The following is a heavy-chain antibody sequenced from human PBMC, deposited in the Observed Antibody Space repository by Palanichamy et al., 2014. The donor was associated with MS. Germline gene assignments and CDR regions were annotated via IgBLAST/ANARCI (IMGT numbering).Heavy chain of an antibody. D-gene: IGHD5-18*01. CDR1: GFSFSSYW. CDR3: ARSRYTHGFLGDY. J-gene: IGHJ4*02. Sequence: EVQLVESGGGLSQPGGSLRLSCAASGFSFSSYWMHWVRQVTGKGLEWVSHVSSDGTTTDYADSVKGRFTISRDNAKNTLYLQMNGLRPDDTALYYCARSRYTHGFLGDYWGQGILVTVSS. V-gene: IGHV3-74*01. CDR2: VSSDGTTT.